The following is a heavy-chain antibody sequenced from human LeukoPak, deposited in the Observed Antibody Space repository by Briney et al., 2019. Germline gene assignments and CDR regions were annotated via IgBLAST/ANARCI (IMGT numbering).Heavy chain of an antibody. V-gene: IGHV4-34*01. CDR1: GGSFSGYY. CDR3: ESLIAAAGIGEFDY. CDR2: INHSGST. J-gene: IGHJ4*02. D-gene: IGHD6-13*01. Sequence: PSETLSLTCAVYGGSFSGYYWSWIRQPPGKGLEWIGEINHSGSTNYNPSLKSRVTISVDTSKNQFSLKLSSVTAADTAVYYCESLIAAAGIGEFDYWGQATLVTVSS.